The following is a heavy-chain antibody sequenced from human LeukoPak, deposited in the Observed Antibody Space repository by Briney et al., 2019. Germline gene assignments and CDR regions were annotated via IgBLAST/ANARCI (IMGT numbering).Heavy chain of an antibody. CDR1: GYSISSGYY. CDR3: ARQVTAARSYYYYMDV. D-gene: IGHD6-6*01. V-gene: IGHV4-38-2*01. Sequence: SETLSLTCAVSGYSISSGYYWGWSRQPPGKGVEWIGSIYHSGSTYYNPSLKSRVTISVDTSKNQFSLKLSSVAAADTAVYYCARQVTAARSYYYYMDVWGKGTTVTVSS. CDR2: IYHSGST. J-gene: IGHJ6*03.